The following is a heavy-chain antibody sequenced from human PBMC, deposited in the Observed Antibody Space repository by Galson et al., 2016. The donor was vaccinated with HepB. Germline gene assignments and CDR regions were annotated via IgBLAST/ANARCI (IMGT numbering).Heavy chain of an antibody. D-gene: IGHD6-19*01. CDR1: GFTLTDYP. CDR3: LASGWYIGFDY. J-gene: IGHJ4*02. CDR2: INSRGNST. Sequence: LRLSCAASGFTLTDYPMSWVRQAPGKGLEWVSVINSRGNSTYYADSVKGRFSISRDDSKNTLYLQMDSLRAEDTAVYYCLASGWYIGFDYWGQGTLVTVSS. V-gene: IGHV3-23*01.